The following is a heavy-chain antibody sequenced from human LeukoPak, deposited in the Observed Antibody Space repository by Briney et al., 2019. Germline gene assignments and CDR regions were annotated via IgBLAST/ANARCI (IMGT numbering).Heavy chain of an antibody. J-gene: IGHJ6*03. CDR3: ASGEGSSRAFYYYMAV. CDR2: ISTNNGNP. V-gene: IGHV7-4-1*02. CDR1: GSTFTSYA. D-gene: IGHD6-13*01. Sequence: GASVKVSCKASGSTFTSYAMNWVRQAPGQGLEWMGWISTNNGNPTYAQDFTGRFVFSLDTSVSTAYLQISSLKAEDTAVYYCASGEGSSRAFYYYMAVWGKGTTVTVSS.